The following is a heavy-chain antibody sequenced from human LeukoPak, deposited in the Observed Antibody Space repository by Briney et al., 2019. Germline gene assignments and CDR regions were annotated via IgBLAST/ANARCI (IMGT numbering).Heavy chain of an antibody. D-gene: IGHD2-2*01. CDR2: ISYDGSNK. CDR1: GFTFSSYG. J-gene: IGHJ4*02. CDR3: ARGHGSGYQLLWVYYFDY. V-gene: IGHV3-30*19. Sequence: GGSLRLSCAASGFTFSSYGIHWVRQAPGKGLEWVAVISYDGSNKYYADSVKGRFTISRDNSKNTLYLQMNSLRAEDTAVYYCARGHGSGYQLLWVYYFDYWGQGTLVTVSS.